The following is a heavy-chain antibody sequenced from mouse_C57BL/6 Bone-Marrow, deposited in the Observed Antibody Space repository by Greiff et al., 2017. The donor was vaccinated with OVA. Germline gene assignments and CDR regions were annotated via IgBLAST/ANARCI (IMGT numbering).Heavy chain of an antibody. CDR1: GYTFTSYW. CDR2: IDPSDSYT. CDR3: ARGSNPYYAMDY. D-gene: IGHD2-5*01. Sequence: QVQLQQPGAELVKPGASVKLSCKASGYTFTSYWMQWVKQRPGQGLEWIGEIDPSDSYTNYTQKFKGKATLTVDTSSSTAYMQLSSLTSEDSAVYYCARGSNPYYAMDYWGQGTSVTVSS. V-gene: IGHV1-50*01. J-gene: IGHJ4*01.